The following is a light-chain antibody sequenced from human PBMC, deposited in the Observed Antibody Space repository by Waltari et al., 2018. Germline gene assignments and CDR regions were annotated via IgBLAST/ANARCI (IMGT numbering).Light chain of an antibody. CDR2: GAS. CDR1: QSGSSSY. V-gene: IGKV3-20*01. CDR3: QQYGSSPRT. J-gene: IGKJ1*01. Sequence: EIVLTQSPGTLSFSPGERATLSCRASQSGSSSYLAWYQQKPGQAPRLLIYGASSRATGIQDRFSGSGSGTDFTLTISRLEPEDFAVYYCQQYGSSPRTFGQGTKVEIK.